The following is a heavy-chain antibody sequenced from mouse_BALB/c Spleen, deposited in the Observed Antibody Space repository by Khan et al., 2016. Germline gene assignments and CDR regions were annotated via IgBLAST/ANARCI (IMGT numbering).Heavy chain of an antibody. Sequence: QVQLQQSGAELAKPGASVKMSCKASGYTFTSYWMHWVKQRPGQGLEWIGDINPSTGYTEYNQKIKDKATLTADKSSSTAYMQLSSLTSEDSAVYYCACRYDAMDYWGQGTSVTVSS. CDR3: ACRYDAMDY. CDR2: INPSTGYT. J-gene: IGHJ4*01. CDR1: GYTFTSYW. V-gene: IGHV1-7*01.